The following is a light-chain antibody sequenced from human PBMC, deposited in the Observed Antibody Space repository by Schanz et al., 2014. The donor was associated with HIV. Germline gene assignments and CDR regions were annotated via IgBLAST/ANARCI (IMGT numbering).Light chain of an antibody. CDR3: QQFGALPQS. Sequence: ETVLTQSPGTLSLSPGERATLSCRASQSVSNNYLAWYQQKAGQAPRLLIYGASSRATGIPDRFSGSGSGTDFTLSVSRLEPEDFAVYYCQQFGALPQSFGQGTRLEIK. CDR2: GAS. V-gene: IGKV3-20*01. CDR1: QSVSNNY. J-gene: IGKJ2*03.